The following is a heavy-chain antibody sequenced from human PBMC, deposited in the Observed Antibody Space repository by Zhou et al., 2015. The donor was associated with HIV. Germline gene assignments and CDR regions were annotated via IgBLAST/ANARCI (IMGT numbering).Heavy chain of an antibody. Sequence: QVQLVQSGAEVKKPGASVKVSCKASGYTFTGYYMHWVRQAPGQGLEWMGRINPNSGGTNYAQKFQGRVTMTRDTSISTAYMELSRLRSDDTAVYYCATLGPGLGATPRRNAFDIWGQGTMVTVSS. CDR2: INPNSGGT. D-gene: IGHD1-26*01. J-gene: IGHJ3*02. CDR1: GYTFTGYY. V-gene: IGHV1-2*06. CDR3: ATLGPGLGATPRRNAFDI.